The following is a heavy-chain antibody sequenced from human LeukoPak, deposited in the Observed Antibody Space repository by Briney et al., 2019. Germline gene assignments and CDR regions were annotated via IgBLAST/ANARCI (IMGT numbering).Heavy chain of an antibody. Sequence: SETLSLTCTVSGGSISSYYWSWIRQPAGKGLEWIGRIYTSGSTNYNPSLKSRVTMSVDTSKNQFSLKLSSVTAADTAVYYCARTIYDILTGYWTYYYYMDVWGKGTTVTVSS. CDR2: IYTSGST. D-gene: IGHD3-9*01. CDR1: GGSISSYY. CDR3: ARTIYDILTGYWTYYYYMDV. J-gene: IGHJ6*03. V-gene: IGHV4-4*07.